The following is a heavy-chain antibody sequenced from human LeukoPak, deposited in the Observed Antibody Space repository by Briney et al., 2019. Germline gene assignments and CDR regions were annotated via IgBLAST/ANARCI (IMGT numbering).Heavy chain of an antibody. D-gene: IGHD3-10*01. CDR2: INHSGST. Sequence: SETLSLTCTVSGGSIIDYYWSWIRQPPGKGLEWIGEINHSGSTNYNPSLKSRVTISVDTSKNQFSLKLSSVTAADTAVYYCARHSLALWFGELGFDPWGQGTLVIVSS. CDR3: ARHSLALWFGELGFDP. J-gene: IGHJ5*02. CDR1: GGSIIDYY. V-gene: IGHV4-34*01.